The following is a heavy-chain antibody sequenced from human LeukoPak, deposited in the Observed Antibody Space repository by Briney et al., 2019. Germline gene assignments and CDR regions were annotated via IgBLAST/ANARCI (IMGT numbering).Heavy chain of an antibody. J-gene: IGHJ4*02. CDR2: ITAIFRTA. D-gene: IGHD3-22*01. CDR1: GGTFNSHA. V-gene: IGHV1-69*01. Sequence: SVKVSCKPSGGTFNSHAISWVRQAPGQGLEWMGGITAIFRTANYAQKFQGRVTVTADEFMSTVYMELSSLRSEDTAVYYCARHSGYHSTMYLDYWGQGTLVTVSS. CDR3: ARHSGYHSTMYLDY.